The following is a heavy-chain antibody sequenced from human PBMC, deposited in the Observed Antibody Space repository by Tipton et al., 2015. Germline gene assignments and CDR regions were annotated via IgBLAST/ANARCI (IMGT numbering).Heavy chain of an antibody. CDR2: IRYSGGT. V-gene: IGHV4-59*01. CDR3: ARALGQLGSWFDP. D-gene: IGHD6-6*01. CDR1: GTSLSGFY. Sequence: TLSLTCTVSGTSLSGFYWTWIRQPPGKGLEWIGYIRYSGGTNYKPSLRGRVSISLDMSKNQFSLRLISLTAADTAVYYCARALGQLGSWFDPWGQGTLVTVSS. J-gene: IGHJ5*02.